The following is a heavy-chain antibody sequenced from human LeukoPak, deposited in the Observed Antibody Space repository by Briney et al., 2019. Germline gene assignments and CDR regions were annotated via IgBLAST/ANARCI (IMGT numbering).Heavy chain of an antibody. V-gene: IGHV4-59*06. CDR1: GGSISSYY. Sequence: SETLSLTCTVSGGSISSYYWSWIRQHPGKGLEWIGYIYYSGSTYYNPSLKSRVTISVDTSKNQFSLKLSSVTAADTAVYYCARDSIVTPPNYGMDVWGQGTTVTVSS. CDR2: IYYSGST. D-gene: IGHD2/OR15-2a*01. CDR3: ARDSIVTPPNYGMDV. J-gene: IGHJ6*02.